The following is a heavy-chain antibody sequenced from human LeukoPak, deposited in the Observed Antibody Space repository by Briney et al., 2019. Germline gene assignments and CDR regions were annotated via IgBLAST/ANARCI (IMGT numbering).Heavy chain of an antibody. CDR2: ISYDGSNK. Sequence: GGSLRLSCAASGFTFSSYAMHWVRQAPGKGLEWVAVISYDGSNKYYADSVKGRFTISRDNSKNTLYLQMNSLRAEDTAVYYCARAPFGDSWGPGTLVTVSS. J-gene: IGHJ4*02. V-gene: IGHV3-30-3*01. D-gene: IGHD3-10*01. CDR3: ARAPFGDS. CDR1: GFTFSSYA.